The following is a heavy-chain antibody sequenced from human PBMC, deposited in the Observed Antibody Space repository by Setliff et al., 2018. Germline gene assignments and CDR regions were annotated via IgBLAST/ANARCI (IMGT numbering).Heavy chain of an antibody. J-gene: IGHJ5*02. CDR2: IIPIFGTA. CDR1: GATFSSYA. CDR3: ARAPSSTVINWFDP. Sequence: SVKVSCKASGATFSSYAISWVRQAPGQGLEWMGRIIPIFGTANYALKFQGRVTITADESTSTAYMELSSLRSEDTAVYYCARAPSSTVINWFDPWGQGTLVTVSS. V-gene: IGHV1-69*13. D-gene: IGHD3-22*01.